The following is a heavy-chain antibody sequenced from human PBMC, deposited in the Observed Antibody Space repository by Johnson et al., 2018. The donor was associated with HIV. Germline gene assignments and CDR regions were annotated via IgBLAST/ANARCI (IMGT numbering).Heavy chain of an antibody. J-gene: IGHJ3*02. D-gene: IGHD4-23*01. V-gene: IGHV3-20*04. CDR3: AREGGGNLEAFDI. CDR2: INWNGGST. CDR1: GFTFDGYG. Sequence: VQLVESGGGLVQPGRSLRLSCAASGFTFDGYGISWVRQAPGKGLEWVSGINWNGGSTGYADSVKGRFTISRDNAKNSLFLQMNSLRAEDTALYYCAREGGGNLEAFDIWGQGTLVTVSS.